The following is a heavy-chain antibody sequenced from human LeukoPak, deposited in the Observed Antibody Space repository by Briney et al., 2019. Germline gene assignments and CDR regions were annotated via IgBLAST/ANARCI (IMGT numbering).Heavy chain of an antibody. CDR2: INAGNGNT. Sequence: GASVKVSCKAPGYTFTSYAMHWVRQAPGQGLEWMGWINAGNGNTKYSQKFQGRVAITRDTSASTAYMELSSLRSEDTAVYYCARRIAAAGNNWFDPWGQGTLVTVSS. J-gene: IGHJ5*02. V-gene: IGHV1-3*01. CDR1: GYTFTSYA. CDR3: ARRIAAAGNNWFDP. D-gene: IGHD6-13*01.